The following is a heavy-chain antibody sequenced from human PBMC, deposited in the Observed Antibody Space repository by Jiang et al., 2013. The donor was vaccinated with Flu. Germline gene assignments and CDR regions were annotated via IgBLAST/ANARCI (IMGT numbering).Heavy chain of an antibody. Sequence: TYYADSVKGRFTISRDSSKNTLYLQMNSLRAEDTAVYFCAKLVDYFDSSGYFDSWGQGTLVTVSS. J-gene: IGHJ4*02. CDR3: AKLVDYFDSSGYFDS. V-gene: IGHV3-23*01. D-gene: IGHD3-22*01. CDR2: T.